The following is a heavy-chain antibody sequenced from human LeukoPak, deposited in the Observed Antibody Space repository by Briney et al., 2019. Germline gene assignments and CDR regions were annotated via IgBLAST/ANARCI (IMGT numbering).Heavy chain of an antibody. CDR1: GFTFSSYA. V-gene: IGHV3-23*01. CDR2: ISGGGGST. D-gene: IGHD5-24*01. J-gene: IGHJ4*02. Sequence: GGSLRLSCAASGFTFSSYAVTWVRQAPGGGLEWVSGISGGGGSTYYADSVKGRFTISRDNSKNTRYLQMNSLRAEDTAVYYCARNMGGMPTDYYFDYWGQGTLATASS. CDR3: ARNMGGMPTDYYFDY.